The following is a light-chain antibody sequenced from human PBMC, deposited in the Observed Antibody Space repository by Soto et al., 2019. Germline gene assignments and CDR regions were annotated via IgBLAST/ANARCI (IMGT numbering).Light chain of an antibody. Sequence: EIVLTQSPGTLSLSPGERATLSCRASQSVSSSYLAWYQQKPGQAPRLLIYGASSRATGIPDRFSGSGSGTDFTLTISRLEHEDLAVYDCQQYGSSPRYSFGQGTKLEIK. CDR1: QSVSSSY. J-gene: IGKJ2*03. V-gene: IGKV3-20*01. CDR3: QQYGSSPRYS. CDR2: GAS.